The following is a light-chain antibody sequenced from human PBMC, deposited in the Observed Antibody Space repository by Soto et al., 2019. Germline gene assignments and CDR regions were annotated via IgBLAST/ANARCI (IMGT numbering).Light chain of an antibody. V-gene: IGLV2-14*03. CDR3: SSYTSTYTLI. CDR2: DVS. Sequence: QSVLTQSASVSGSLGQSISISCIGTSADVGGYDYVSWYQQHPGKAPRLMIYDVSNRPSGVSNRFSGSKSGNTASLTISGLQAEDEADYYCSSYTSTYTLIFGVGTKLTVL. CDR1: SADVGGYDY. J-gene: IGLJ2*01.